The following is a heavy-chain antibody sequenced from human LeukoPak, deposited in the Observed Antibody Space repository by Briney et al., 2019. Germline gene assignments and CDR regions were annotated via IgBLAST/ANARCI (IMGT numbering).Heavy chain of an antibody. V-gene: IGHV3-66*01. J-gene: IGHJ4*02. CDR2: IYSGGTT. Sequence: GGSLRLSCAASGFTVSSNYMSWVRQAPGKGLEWVSVIYSGGTTDYKDSVKDRFIVSRDNSKNTLYLQMNSLRAEDTAVYYCVKGRCSGGSCYGRGFDYWGQGTLVTVSS. D-gene: IGHD2-15*01. CDR1: GFTVSSNY. CDR3: VKGRCSGGSCYGRGFDY.